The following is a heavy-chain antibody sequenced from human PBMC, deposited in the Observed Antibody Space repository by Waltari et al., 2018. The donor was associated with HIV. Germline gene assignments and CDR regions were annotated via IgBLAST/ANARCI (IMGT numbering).Heavy chain of an antibody. V-gene: IGHV4-39*01. CDR1: GGSVNSSLYY. J-gene: IGHJ5*02. Sequence: QLYLEESGPGLVRPSETLSLVCTVSGGSVNSSLYYWGWIRQPPGKGLEWVGSVYYTGRAYFSPSLKSRLTLSVDSSKNQFSLRLASVTAADTAVYFCARKGFFYNTLKWFDPWGRGILVSVSS. CDR2: VYYTGRA. D-gene: IGHD1-20*01. CDR3: ARKGFFYNTLKWFDP.